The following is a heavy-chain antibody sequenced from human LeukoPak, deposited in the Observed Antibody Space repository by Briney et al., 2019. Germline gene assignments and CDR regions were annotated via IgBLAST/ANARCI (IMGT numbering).Heavy chain of an antibody. CDR2: ISGSGGST. CDR1: GFTFSSYA. D-gene: IGHD3-3*01. J-gene: IGHJ4*02. CDR3: AKARLYYDFWSGYPPIDY. Sequence: PGGSLRLSRAASGFTFSSYAMSWVRQAPGKGLEWVSAISGSGGSTYYADSVKGRFTISRDNSKNTLYLQMNSPRAEDTAVYYCAKARLYYDFWSGYPPIDYWGQGTLVTVSS. V-gene: IGHV3-23*01.